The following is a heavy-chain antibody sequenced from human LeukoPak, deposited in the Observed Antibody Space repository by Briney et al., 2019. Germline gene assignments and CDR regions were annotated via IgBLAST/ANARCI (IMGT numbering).Heavy chain of an antibody. Sequence: GGSLRLSCIASGFSFSGHWMHWARQLPGKGLVWVSRISPTGSTTSYADSVKGRFTVSRDDAKNTLYLQVNNLRAEDTAVYYCARGPNSNWSGLDFWGQGTLLTVSS. CDR3: ARGPNSNWSGLDF. D-gene: IGHD6-6*01. J-gene: IGHJ4*02. CDR2: ISPTGSTT. V-gene: IGHV3-74*01. CDR1: GFSFSGHW.